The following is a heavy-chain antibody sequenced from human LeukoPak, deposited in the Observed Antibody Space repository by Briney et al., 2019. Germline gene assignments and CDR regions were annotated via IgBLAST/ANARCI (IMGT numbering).Heavy chain of an antibody. Sequence: GSSVKVSCKASGGTFSSYAISWVRQAPGQGLEWMGGIIPIFGTANYAQKFLGRVTITADKSTSTAYMELSSLRSENTAVYYCARGNYDILTGYGFDYWGQGTLVTVSS. CDR3: ARGNYDILTGYGFDY. CDR1: GGTFSSYA. V-gene: IGHV1-69*06. J-gene: IGHJ4*02. D-gene: IGHD3-9*01. CDR2: IIPIFGTA.